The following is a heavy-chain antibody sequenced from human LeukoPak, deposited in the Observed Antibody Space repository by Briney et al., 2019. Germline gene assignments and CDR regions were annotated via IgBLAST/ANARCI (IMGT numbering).Heavy chain of an antibody. J-gene: IGHJ4*02. D-gene: IGHD6-19*01. CDR3: ARDRSSGWNDEMYYFDY. CDR2: ISAYNDNT. CDR1: GYTFTSYG. Sequence: GASVKVSCKASGYTFTSYGISWVRQAPGQGLEWMGWISAYNDNTNYAQKFQGRVTMTTDTSTSTAYMDLRSLRSDDTAVYYCARDRSSGWNDEMYYFDYWGQGTLVTVSS. V-gene: IGHV1-18*01.